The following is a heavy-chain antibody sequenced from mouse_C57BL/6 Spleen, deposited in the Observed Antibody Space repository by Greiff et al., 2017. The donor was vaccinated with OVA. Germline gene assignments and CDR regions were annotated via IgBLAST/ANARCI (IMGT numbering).Heavy chain of an antibody. V-gene: IGHV1-15*01. CDR1: GYTFTDYE. J-gene: IGHJ4*01. Sequence: VQLQQSGAELVRPGASVTLSCKASGYTFTDYEMHWVKQTPVHGLEWIGAIDPETGGTAYNQKFKGKAILTADKSSGTAYMELRSLTSEDSAVYYCTTRPYYAMDYWGQGTSVTVSS. CDR3: TTRPYYAMDY. CDR2: IDPETGGT.